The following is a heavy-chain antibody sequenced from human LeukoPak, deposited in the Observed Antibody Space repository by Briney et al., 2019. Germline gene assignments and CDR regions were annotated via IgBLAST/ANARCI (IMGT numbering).Heavy chain of an antibody. CDR1: GFTFIYYE. Sequence: GGSLRLSCAASGFTFIYYEMNWVRQAPGKGLEWVSYISSNATSTMYYADSVKGRFTISRDNAMNSLYLQMNSLRAEDTAIYYCARGFPVLNVWGQGTTVTVSS. CDR2: ISSNATSTM. D-gene: IGHD3-9*01. J-gene: IGHJ6*02. CDR3: ARGFPVLNV. V-gene: IGHV3-48*03.